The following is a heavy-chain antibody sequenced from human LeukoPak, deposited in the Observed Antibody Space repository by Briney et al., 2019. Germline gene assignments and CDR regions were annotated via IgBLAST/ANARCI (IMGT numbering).Heavy chain of an antibody. Sequence: GGSLRLSCAASGFTVTTNYMTWVRQAPGKGLEWVSIIYSGGYTDYADSVKGRFTISRDNSKNTLDLQMNSLRVEDTAVYYCAREHSSSGWGYFDNWGQGTLVTVSS. J-gene: IGHJ4*02. CDR2: IYSGGYT. CDR3: AREHSSSGWGYFDN. CDR1: GFTVTTNY. V-gene: IGHV3-66*01. D-gene: IGHD6-25*01.